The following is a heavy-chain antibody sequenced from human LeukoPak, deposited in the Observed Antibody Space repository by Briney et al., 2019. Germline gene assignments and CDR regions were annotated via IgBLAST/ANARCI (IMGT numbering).Heavy chain of an antibody. V-gene: IGHV4-59*01. J-gene: IGHJ5*02. CDR2: IYYSGST. CDR3: ARGDTAMVPWFDP. Sequence: SETLSLTCTVSGGSISYYYWSWIRQPPGKGLEWIGYIYYSGSTNYKSSLKSRVTISVDTSKNQFSLKLRSVTAADTAVYYCARGDTAMVPWFDPWGQGTLVTVSS. D-gene: IGHD5-18*01. CDR1: GGSISYYY.